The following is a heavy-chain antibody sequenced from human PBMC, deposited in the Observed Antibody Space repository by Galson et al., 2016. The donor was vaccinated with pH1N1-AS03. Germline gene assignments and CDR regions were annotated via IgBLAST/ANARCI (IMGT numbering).Heavy chain of an antibody. D-gene: IGHD3/OR15-3a*01. J-gene: IGHJ4*02. CDR3: ANDFNYDFWSGYSFY. Sequence: SLRLSCAASGFTISNFGMLWVRQAPGQGLEWVAIISFDGTNKYYADSVKGRFSISRDNSKNTLFLQMSALRAEDTAVNYCANDFNYDFWSGYSFYWGQGALVTVSS. CDR1: GFTISNFG. V-gene: IGHV3-30*18. CDR2: ISFDGTNK.